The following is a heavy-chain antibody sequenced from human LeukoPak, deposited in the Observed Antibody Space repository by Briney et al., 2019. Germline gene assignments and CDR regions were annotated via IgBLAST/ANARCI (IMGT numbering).Heavy chain of an antibody. J-gene: IGHJ4*02. CDR2: IKQDGSEK. D-gene: IGHD5-12*01. V-gene: IGHV3-7*01. CDR3: ARGPSGYHNT. CDR1: GFTFSSYW. Sequence: PGGSLRPSWAASGFTFSSYWMSWARQAPGKGLEWVANIKQDGSEKYYVDSVKGRFTISRDNSKNTLYLQMNSLRAEDTAVYYCARGPSGYHNTGGQGTLVTVSS.